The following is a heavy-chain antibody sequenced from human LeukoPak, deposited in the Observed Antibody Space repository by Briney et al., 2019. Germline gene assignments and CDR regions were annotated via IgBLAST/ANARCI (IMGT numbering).Heavy chain of an antibody. V-gene: IGHV4-59*12. CDR2: FSYTGST. CDR1: GDSLSRYY. Sequence: SETLSLTCTVSGDSLSRYYWSWIRQSPGKGLEWIGYFSYTGSTNYNPPLKSRVTISAGTSKNQFSLSLSSVTAADTAVYYCATLTTVLTPSYFDYWGQGTLVTVSS. J-gene: IGHJ4*02. CDR3: ATLTTVLTPSYFDY. D-gene: IGHD4-23*01.